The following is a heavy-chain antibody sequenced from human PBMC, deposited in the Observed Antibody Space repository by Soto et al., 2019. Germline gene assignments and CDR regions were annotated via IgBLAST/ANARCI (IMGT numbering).Heavy chain of an antibody. CDR1: GFTFSSYG. D-gene: IGHD5-18*01. CDR2: ISYDGSNK. V-gene: IGHV3-30*18. Sequence: PGGSLRLSCAASGFTFSSYGMHWVRQAPGKGLKWVAVISYDGSNKYYADSVKGRFTISRDNSKNTLYLQMNSLRAEDTAVYYCAKEVWIQDDAFDIWGQGTMVTVSS. CDR3: AKEVWIQDDAFDI. J-gene: IGHJ3*02.